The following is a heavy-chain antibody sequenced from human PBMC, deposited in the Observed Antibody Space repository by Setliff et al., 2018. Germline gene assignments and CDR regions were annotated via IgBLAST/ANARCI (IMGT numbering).Heavy chain of an antibody. V-gene: IGHV1-18*01. Sequence: ASVKVSCKASGYTFTDFGINWVRQAPGQGLEWMGWISPYTGNTYSAQRSQGRVTLTTDTSTSTAYMEVKSLTSDDTAVYYCALSSLSLCSGGNCPNAFDVWGQGTMVTVSS. CDR3: ALSSLSLCSGGNCPNAFDV. J-gene: IGHJ3*01. CDR1: GYTFTDFG. D-gene: IGHD2-15*01. CDR2: ISPYTGNT.